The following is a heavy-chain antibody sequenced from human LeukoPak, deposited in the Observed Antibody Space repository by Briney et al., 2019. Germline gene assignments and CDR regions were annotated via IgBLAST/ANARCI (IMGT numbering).Heavy chain of an antibody. CDR3: AKDIFSSSWYYFDY. Sequence: GRSLRLSCAASGFTFYDYAMHWVRQATGKGLEWVSGISWNSGTIGYADSVKGRFTISRDNAKNSLYLQMNSLRAEDTALYYCAKDIFSSSWYYFDYWGQGTLVTVSS. D-gene: IGHD6-13*01. J-gene: IGHJ4*02. V-gene: IGHV3-9*01. CDR1: GFTFYDYA. CDR2: ISWNSGTI.